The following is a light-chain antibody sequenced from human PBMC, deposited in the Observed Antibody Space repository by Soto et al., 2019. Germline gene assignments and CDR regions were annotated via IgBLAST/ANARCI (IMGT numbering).Light chain of an antibody. CDR1: SSNIGSNY. V-gene: IGLV1-47*02. Sequence: QSVLTQPPSASGTPGQRVTNSCSGSSSNIGSNYVYWYQQLPGTAPKLLIYSNNQRPSGVPDRFSGSKSGTSASLAISGLRSEDEADYYCAAWDDSLSGLYVFGTGTKVTVL. J-gene: IGLJ1*01. CDR2: SNN. CDR3: AAWDDSLSGLYV.